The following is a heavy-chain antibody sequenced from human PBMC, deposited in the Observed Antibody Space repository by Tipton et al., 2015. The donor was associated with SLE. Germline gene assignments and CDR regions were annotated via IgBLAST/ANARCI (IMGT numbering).Heavy chain of an antibody. J-gene: IGHJ3*02. D-gene: IGHD3-3*01. CDR1: GGSISGGDYY. Sequence: TLSLTCTVSGGSISGGDYYWSWIRQPPGQGLEWIGHIYYGGGTQYNPSLKNRVTISLDTSKNDFSLNLGSVTDADTAVYYCAGRGSIGGAFDSWGQGTMVIVSS. V-gene: IGHV4-30-4*08. CDR3: AGRGSIGGAFDS. CDR2: IYYGGGT.